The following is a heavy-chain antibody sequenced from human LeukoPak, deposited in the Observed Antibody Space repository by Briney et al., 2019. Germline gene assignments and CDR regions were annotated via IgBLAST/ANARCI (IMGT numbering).Heavy chain of an antibody. CDR1: GFTFAAYA. Sequence: GGSLRLSCAASGFTFAAYAMGWVRQAPGKGLERVSAISGSGSSTYYADSVKGRFTISRDNSKSTLYLQMNSLRAEDTALYYCAKDSASIVGAGYYWGQGTLVTVSS. D-gene: IGHD1-26*01. J-gene: IGHJ4*02. CDR2: ISGSGSST. CDR3: AKDSASIVGAGYY. V-gene: IGHV3-23*01.